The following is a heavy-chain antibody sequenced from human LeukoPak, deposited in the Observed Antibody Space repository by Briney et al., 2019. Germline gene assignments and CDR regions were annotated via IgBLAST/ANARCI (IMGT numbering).Heavy chain of an antibody. CDR1: GGSISSYY. CDR2: IYYSGST. D-gene: IGHD3-3*01. CDR3: ARRVGWSGYYFFDP. J-gene: IGHJ5*02. V-gene: IGHV4-59*01. Sequence: PSETLSLTCTVSGGSISSYYWSWIRQPPGKGLEWIGYIYYSGSTNYNPSLKSRVTISVDTSKNQFSLKLSSVTAADTAVYYCARRVGWSGYYFFDPWGQGTLVTVS.